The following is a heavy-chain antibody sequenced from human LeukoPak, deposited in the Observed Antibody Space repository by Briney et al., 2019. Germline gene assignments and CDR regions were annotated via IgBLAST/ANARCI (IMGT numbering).Heavy chain of an antibody. D-gene: IGHD5-24*01. V-gene: IGHV4-39*07. J-gene: IGHJ6*03. CDR3: ARDLERVHGCYMDV. CDR2: IYYSGST. Sequence: SETLSLTCTVSGGSISSSSYYWGWIRQPPGKGLEWIGSIYYSGSTYYNPSLKSRVTISVDTSKNQFSLKLSSVTAADTAVYYCARDLERVHGCYMDVWGKGTTVTVSS. CDR1: GGSISSSSYY.